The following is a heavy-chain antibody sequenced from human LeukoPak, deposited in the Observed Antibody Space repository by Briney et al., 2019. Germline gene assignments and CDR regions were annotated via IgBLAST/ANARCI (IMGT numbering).Heavy chain of an antibody. Sequence: SETLSLTCTVSGGSISSSSYYWGWIRQPPGKGLEWIGSIYYSGSTYYNPSLKSRVTISVDTSKNQFPLKLSSVTAADTAVYYCASGSGSYFLSLDWYFDLWGRGTLVTVSS. CDR2: IYYSGST. D-gene: IGHD1-26*01. CDR1: GGSISSSSYY. CDR3: ASGSGSYFLSLDWYFDL. V-gene: IGHV4-39*06. J-gene: IGHJ2*01.